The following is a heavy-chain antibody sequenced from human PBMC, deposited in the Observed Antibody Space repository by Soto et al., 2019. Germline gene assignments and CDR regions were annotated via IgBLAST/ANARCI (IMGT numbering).Heavy chain of an antibody. CDR2: IKYSGTT. CDR3: ARHGITVSYYDAFDI. V-gene: IGHV4-39*01. D-gene: IGHD1-26*01. Sequence: SDTLSLTCTVSGGSIRSSRCHWGWTCLPTGKGLEWIASIKYSGTTFYNPSLKSRVTLSVDTSKNQFALKLSSVTAAETAVYYCARHGITVSYYDAFDIWGQGTMVTVSS. J-gene: IGHJ3*02. CDR1: GGSIRSSRCH.